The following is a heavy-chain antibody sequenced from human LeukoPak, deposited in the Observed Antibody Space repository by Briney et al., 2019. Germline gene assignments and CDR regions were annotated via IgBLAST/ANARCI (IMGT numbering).Heavy chain of an antibody. CDR1: GGSLSNRSYY. CDR3: ARQEWRSPFDY. J-gene: IGHJ4*02. Sequence: PSETLSLTCTVYGGSLSNRSYYWGSIRQPPGKGLEWIGSMYYSGSTYYNPSLKSRVAISADTSKNQFSLKLSSVTAADTAVYYCARQEWRSPFDYCGQGTLVTVSS. V-gene: IGHV4-39*01. CDR2: MYYSGST. D-gene: IGHD2-8*01.